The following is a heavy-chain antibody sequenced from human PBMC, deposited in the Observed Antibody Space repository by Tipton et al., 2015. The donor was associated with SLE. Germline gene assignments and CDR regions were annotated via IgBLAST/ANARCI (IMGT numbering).Heavy chain of an antibody. J-gene: IGHJ1*01. CDR1: GFTFSSYD. Sequence: SLRLSCAASGFTFSSYDMSWVRQAPGKGLEWVSAISGSGGSTYYADSVKGRFTISRDNSKNTLYLQMNSLRAEDTAVYYCAKDGGAEVATSSPGYFQHWGQGTLVTVPS. CDR3: AKDGGAEVATSSPGYFQH. CDR2: ISGSGGST. V-gene: IGHV3-23*01. D-gene: IGHD5-12*01.